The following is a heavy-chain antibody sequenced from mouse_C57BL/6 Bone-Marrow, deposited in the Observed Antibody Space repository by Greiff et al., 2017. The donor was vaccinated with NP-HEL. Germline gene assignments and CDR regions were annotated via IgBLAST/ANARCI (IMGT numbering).Heavy chain of an antibody. J-gene: IGHJ4*01. CDR1: GFTFNTYA. CDR3: VRGGGTTYARDY. Sequence: EVKLVESGGGLVQPKGSLKLSCAASGFTFNTYAMPWVRQAPGKGLEWVARIRSKSSNYATYYADSVKDRFTIYRDDSQSMLYLQMNNLKTEDKAMYYCVRGGGTTYARDYWGQGTSVTVSS. CDR2: IRSKSSNYAT. V-gene: IGHV10-3*01. D-gene: IGHD1-1*01.